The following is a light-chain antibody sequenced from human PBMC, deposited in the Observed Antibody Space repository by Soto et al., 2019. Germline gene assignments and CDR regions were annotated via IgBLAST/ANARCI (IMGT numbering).Light chain of an antibody. Sequence: DIVVTQSPDSLALSLGERATINCKSSQSVLYSSNNKDYLAWYQQIPGQPPKLLIYWASTRESGVPDRFSGSGSGTDFTLTISSLPAEDVAVYYCQQYFDRPLTFGGGTKVEIK. CDR1: QSVLYSSNNKDY. CDR3: QQYFDRPLT. V-gene: IGKV4-1*01. CDR2: WAS. J-gene: IGKJ4*01.